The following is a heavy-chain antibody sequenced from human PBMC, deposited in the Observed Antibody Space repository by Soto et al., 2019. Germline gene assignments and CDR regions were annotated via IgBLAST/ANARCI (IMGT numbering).Heavy chain of an antibody. CDR1: GFSLSSTGVN. D-gene: IGHD2-15*01. CDR3: ARRHCSVPGPFDV. V-gene: IGHV2-5*01. Sequence: HITLKESGPTLGKPTQTLTLTCTFSGFSLSSTGVNVGCIRQPPGKALEWLAHVYWNYDTRYSPSLRNRLTITKDTSKNQLVFTMTSMDPVDTATYFCARRHCSVPGPFDVWGQGALVTVSS. CDR2: VYWNYDT. J-gene: IGHJ4*02.